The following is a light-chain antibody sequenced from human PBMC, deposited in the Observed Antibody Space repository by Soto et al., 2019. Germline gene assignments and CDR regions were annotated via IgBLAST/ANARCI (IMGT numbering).Light chain of an antibody. CDR1: SSDVGGYNF. J-gene: IGLJ3*02. Sequence: QAVVTQPPSASGSPGQSVTISCTGTSSDVGGYNFVSWYQQQPGKAPKLLIYEVSKRPSGVPDRFSGSKSGYTASLTVSGLQAEDEADYYCSSYGGSNNLNWLFGGGTKVTVL. V-gene: IGLV2-8*01. CDR3: SSYGGSNNLNWL. CDR2: EVS.